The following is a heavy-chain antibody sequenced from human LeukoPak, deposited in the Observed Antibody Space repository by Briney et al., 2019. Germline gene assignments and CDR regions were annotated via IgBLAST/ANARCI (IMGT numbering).Heavy chain of an antibody. D-gene: IGHD3-3*01. Sequence: SETLSLTCTVSGGSISSSNYYWGWIRQPAGKGLEWIGRIYTSGSTNYNPSLKSRVTISVDTSKNQFSLKLSSVTAADTAVYYCARARRITIFGPHYYFDYWGQGTLVTVSS. V-gene: IGHV4-61*02. J-gene: IGHJ4*02. CDR3: ARARRITIFGPHYYFDY. CDR2: IYTSGST. CDR1: GGSISSSNYY.